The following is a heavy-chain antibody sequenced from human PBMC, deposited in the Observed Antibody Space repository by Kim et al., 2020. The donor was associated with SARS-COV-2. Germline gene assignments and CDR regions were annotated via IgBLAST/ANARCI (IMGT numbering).Heavy chain of an antibody. CDR3: ARQLLWFGELGPFDY. CDR1: GFTFSSYA. V-gene: IGHV3-23*03. D-gene: IGHD3-10*01. Sequence: GGSLRLSCAASGFTFSSYAMSWVRQAPGKGLEWVSVIYSGGSSTYYADSVKGRFTISRDNSKNTLYLQMNSLRAEDTAVYYCARQLLWFGELGPFDYWCQRTLVTVSS. CDR2: IYSGGSST. J-gene: IGHJ4*02.